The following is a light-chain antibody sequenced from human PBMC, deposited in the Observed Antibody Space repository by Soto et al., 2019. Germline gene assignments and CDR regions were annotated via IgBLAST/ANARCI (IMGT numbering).Light chain of an antibody. CDR3: QSDDSSLSGVV. J-gene: IGLJ2*01. CDR1: SSNIGAGYD. V-gene: IGLV1-40*01. CDR2: GNS. Sequence: QSVLTQPPSVFGAPGQRVTISCTGSSSNIGAGYDVHWYQQLPGTAPKLLIYGNSNRPSGVPDRFSGSKSGTSASLAITGLQAEDEADYYCQSDDSSLSGVVFGGGTKVTVL.